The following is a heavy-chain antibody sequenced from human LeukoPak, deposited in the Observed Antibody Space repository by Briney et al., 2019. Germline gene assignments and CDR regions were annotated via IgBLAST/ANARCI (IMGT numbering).Heavy chain of an antibody. CDR2: IYSGGGT. J-gene: IGHJ6*02. V-gene: IGHV3-66*01. CDR1: GFTVSSNY. CDR3: ARDRRYPRAGPVSSYYYYGMDV. D-gene: IGHD3-10*01. Sequence: QPGGSLRLSCAASGFTVSSNYMSWVRQAPGKGLEWVSVIYSGGGTYYADSVKGRFTISRDNSKNTLFLQMNSLRAEDTAVYYCARDRRYPRAGPVSSYYYYGMDVWGQGTTVTVSS.